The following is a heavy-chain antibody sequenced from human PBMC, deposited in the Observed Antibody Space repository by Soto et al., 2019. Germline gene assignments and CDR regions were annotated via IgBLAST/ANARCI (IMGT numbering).Heavy chain of an antibody. CDR1: CGSISSYY. CDR3: ARDSSSSRYYYYGMDV. CDR2: IYYSGST. Sequence: SETLSLTCTVSCGSISSYYWSWIRQPPGKGLEWIGYIYYSGSTNYNPSLKSRVTISVDTSKNQFSLKLSSVTAADTAVYYCARDSSSSRYYYYGMDVWGQGTTVTVSS. J-gene: IGHJ6*02. D-gene: IGHD6-6*01. V-gene: IGHV4-59*01.